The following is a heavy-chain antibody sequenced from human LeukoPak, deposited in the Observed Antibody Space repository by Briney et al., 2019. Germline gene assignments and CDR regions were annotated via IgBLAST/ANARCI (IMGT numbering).Heavy chain of an antibody. J-gene: IGHJ4*02. Sequence: ASVKVSCKASGGTFGSYAISWVRQAPGQGLEWMGRIIPILGIANYAQKFQGRVTITADKSTSTAYMELSSLRSEDTAVYYCARFGYSLTTDLYYYDSSGYHIDYWGQGTLVTVSS. D-gene: IGHD3-22*01. V-gene: IGHV1-69*04. CDR1: GGTFGSYA. CDR2: IIPILGIA. CDR3: ARFGYSLTTDLYYYDSSGYHIDY.